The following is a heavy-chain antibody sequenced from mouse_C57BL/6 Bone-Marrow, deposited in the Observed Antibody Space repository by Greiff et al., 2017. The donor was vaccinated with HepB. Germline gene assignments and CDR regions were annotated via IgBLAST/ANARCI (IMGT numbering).Heavy chain of an antibody. J-gene: IGHJ3*01. CDR1: GYTFTSYG. V-gene: IGHV1-81*01. Sequence: QVQLKQSGAELARPGASVKLSCKASGYTFTSYGISWMKQRTGQGLEWIGEIYPRSGNTYYNEKFKGKATLTADKSSSTAYMELRSLTSEDSAVYFCARPFYDYDGFAYWGQGTLVTVSA. D-gene: IGHD2-4*01. CDR2: IYPRSGNT. CDR3: ARPFYDYDGFAY.